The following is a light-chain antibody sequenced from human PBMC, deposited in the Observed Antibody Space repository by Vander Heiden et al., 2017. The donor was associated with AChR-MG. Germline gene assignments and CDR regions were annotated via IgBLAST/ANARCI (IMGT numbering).Light chain of an antibody. CDR3: QPYNVFPWT. V-gene: IGKV1-5*03. Sequence: DIQMTQSPSTLSASVGDRVTITCRASQSIGNWLAWYQQKPGKSPKLPIYKASSLESWVPSRIRRSGSWTEFRLPISSLQPDDFATFYRQPYNVFPWTFGQGTKVEI. CDR2: KAS. J-gene: IGKJ1*01. CDR1: QSIGNW.